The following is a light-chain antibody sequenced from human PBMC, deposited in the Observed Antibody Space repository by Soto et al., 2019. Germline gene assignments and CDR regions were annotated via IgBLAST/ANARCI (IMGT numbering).Light chain of an antibody. J-gene: IGKJ1*01. Sequence: EMVLKKSPGTLSLSQGERATLSCRASQSISSYLSWYQQKPGQAPRLLMYGTSSRATVIPDRFSGSGSGTDFTLTISRLEPEDFAVYYCQQYDSSPRTFCQGTKVDIK. V-gene: IGKV3-20*01. CDR3: QQYDSSPRT. CDR2: GTS. CDR1: QSISSY.